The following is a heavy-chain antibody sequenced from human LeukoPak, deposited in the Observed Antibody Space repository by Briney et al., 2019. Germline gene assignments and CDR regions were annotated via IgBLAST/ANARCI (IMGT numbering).Heavy chain of an antibody. J-gene: IGHJ4*02. CDR1: GFTFSSFG. CDR3: AREPLDY. Sequence: GGSLRLSCAASGFTFSSFGMNWVRRAPGKGLEWVSYISTASNTIYYADSVKGRFTISRDNAKNSLYLQMNGLRADDTAVFYCAREPLDYWGQGTLVTVSS. V-gene: IGHV3-48*01. CDR2: ISTASNTI.